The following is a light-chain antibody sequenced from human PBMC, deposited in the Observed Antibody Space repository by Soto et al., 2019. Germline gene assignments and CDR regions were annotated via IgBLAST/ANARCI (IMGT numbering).Light chain of an antibody. J-gene: IGKJ4*01. CDR3: QQRSNWPRALT. Sequence: EMVLTQSPATLSLSPGERATLSSRASQSISTYLAWYQQKPGQAPRLLIYDASNRATGIPARFSGTGSGTDFTLTISSLEPEDSAVYYCQQRSNWPRALTFGGGTKVEIK. CDR2: DAS. CDR1: QSISTY. V-gene: IGKV3-11*01.